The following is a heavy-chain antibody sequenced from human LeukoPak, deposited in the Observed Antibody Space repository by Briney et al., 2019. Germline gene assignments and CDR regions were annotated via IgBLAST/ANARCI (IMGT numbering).Heavy chain of an antibody. D-gene: IGHD3-3*01. Sequence: ASVKVSCTASGYTFTSYDINWVRQATGQGLEWMGWMNPNSGNTGYAQKFQGRVTMTRNTSISTAYMELSSLRSEDTAVYYCARGSAPYYDFWSGYYTGGLGDWFDPWGQGTLVTVSS. CDR2: MNPNSGNT. CDR3: ARGSAPYYDFWSGYYTGGLGDWFDP. V-gene: IGHV1-8*01. CDR1: GYTFTSYD. J-gene: IGHJ5*02.